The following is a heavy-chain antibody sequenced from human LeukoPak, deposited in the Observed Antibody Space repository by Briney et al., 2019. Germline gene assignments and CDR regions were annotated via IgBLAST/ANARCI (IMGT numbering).Heavy chain of an antibody. D-gene: IGHD6-19*01. Sequence: GGSLRLSCAASGFTFDDYAMHWVRHAPGKGLEWVSGISWNSGSIGYADSVKGRFTISRDNAKNSLYLQMNSLRAEDTALYYCATSSGWYVSAFDYWGQGTLVTVSS. CDR3: ATSSGWYVSAFDY. CDR2: ISWNSGSI. V-gene: IGHV3-9*01. CDR1: GFTFDDYA. J-gene: IGHJ4*02.